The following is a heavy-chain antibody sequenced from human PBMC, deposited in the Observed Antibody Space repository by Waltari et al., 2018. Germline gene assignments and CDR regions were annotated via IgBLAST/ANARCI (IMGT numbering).Heavy chain of an antibody. CDR3: AKDVSSWYYFDY. D-gene: IGHD6-13*01. J-gene: IGHJ4*02. CDR1: GFTFDDYA. Sequence: EVQLVESGGDLVQPGRSLRLSCAASGFTFDDYAMHWVRQAPGKGLEWVSGISWNSGSIGYADSVKGRFTISRDNAKNSLYLQMNSLRAEDMALYYCAKDVSSWYYFDYWGQGTLVTVSS. CDR2: ISWNSGSI. V-gene: IGHV3-9*03.